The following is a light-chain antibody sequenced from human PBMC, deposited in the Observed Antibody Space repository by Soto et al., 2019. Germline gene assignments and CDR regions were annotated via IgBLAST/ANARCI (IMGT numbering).Light chain of an antibody. CDR3: SSYTSSSLDV. CDR2: DVS. V-gene: IGLV2-14*01. CDR1: SSDVGGSNY. J-gene: IGLJ7*01. Sequence: QSALTQPASVSGSPGQSITISCTGTSSDVGGSNYVSWYQQLPGKAPKLMIYDVSDRPSGVSNRFSGSKSGNTASLTISGRQAEDEADYYCSSYTSSSLDVFGTGTQLTVL.